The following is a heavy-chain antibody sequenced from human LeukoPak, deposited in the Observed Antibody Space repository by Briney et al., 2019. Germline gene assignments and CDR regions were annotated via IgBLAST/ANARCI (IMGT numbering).Heavy chain of an antibody. Sequence: GESLKVSCKASGYTFTGYYMHWVRQAPGQGLEWMGWINPNSGGTNYAQKFQGRVTMTRDTSISTAYMELSRLRSDDTAVYYCARALYYDFWSGYFDKGSFDYWGQGTLVTVSS. CDR2: INPNSGGT. V-gene: IGHV1-2*02. J-gene: IGHJ4*02. CDR3: ARALYYDFWSGYFDKGSFDY. CDR1: GYTFTGYY. D-gene: IGHD3-3*01.